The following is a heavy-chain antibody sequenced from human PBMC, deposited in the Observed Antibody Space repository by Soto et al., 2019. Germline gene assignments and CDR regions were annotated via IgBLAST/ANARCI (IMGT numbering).Heavy chain of an antibody. CDR1: GYTFTSYG. D-gene: IGHD5-12*01. CDR3: ARDRGYSGYDILADYYYYGMDV. J-gene: IGHJ6*02. Sequence: ASVKVSCKASGYTFTSYGISWVRQAPGQGLEWMGWISAYNGNTNYAQKLQGRVTMTTDTSTSTAYMELRSLRSDDTAVYYCARDRGYSGYDILADYYYYGMDVWGQGTTVTVSS. V-gene: IGHV1-18*01. CDR2: ISAYNGNT.